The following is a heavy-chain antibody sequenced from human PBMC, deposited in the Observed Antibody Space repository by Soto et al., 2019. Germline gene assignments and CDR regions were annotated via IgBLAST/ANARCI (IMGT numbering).Heavy chain of an antibody. D-gene: IGHD2-2*01. Sequence: GASVKVSCKASGYTFTSYYMHWVRQAPGQGLEWMGIINPSGGSTSYAQKFQGRVTMTRDTSTSTVYMELSSLRSEDTAVYYCARALLPAAMSRNWSDPWGQGTLVTVSS. CDR3: ARALLPAAMSRNWSDP. V-gene: IGHV1-46*03. CDR1: GYTFTSYY. J-gene: IGHJ5*02. CDR2: INPSGGST.